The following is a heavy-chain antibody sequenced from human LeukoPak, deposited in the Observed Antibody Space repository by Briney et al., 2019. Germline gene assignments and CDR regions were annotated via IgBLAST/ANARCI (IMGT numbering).Heavy chain of an antibody. CDR2: ITTKASNYAT. D-gene: IGHD6-19*01. CDR3: TTYRSGHY. Sequence: GGSLRLSCAASGFTFSSYAMHWVRQASGKGLEWVGRITTKASNYATAYGASVKGRFTISRDDSENTAYLQMNSLKTEDTAVYYCTTYRSGHYWGQGTLVTVSS. CDR1: GFTFSSYA. J-gene: IGHJ4*02. V-gene: IGHV3-73*01.